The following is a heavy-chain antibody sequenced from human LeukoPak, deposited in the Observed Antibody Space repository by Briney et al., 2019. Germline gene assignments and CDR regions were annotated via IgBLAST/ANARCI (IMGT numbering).Heavy chain of an antibody. Sequence: PGASVKVSCKASGGTFSSYAISWVRQAPGQGLEWMGGIIPIFGTANYAQKFQGRVTITADKSTSTAYMELSSLRSEDTAVYYCAREASDVLRYFDYWGQGTLVTVSS. J-gene: IGHJ4*02. CDR1: GGTFSSYA. D-gene: IGHD3-9*01. CDR2: IIPIFGTA. V-gene: IGHV1-69*06. CDR3: AREASDVLRYFDY.